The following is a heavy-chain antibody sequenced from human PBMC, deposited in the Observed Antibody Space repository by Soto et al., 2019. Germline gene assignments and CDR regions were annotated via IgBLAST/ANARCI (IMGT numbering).Heavy chain of an antibody. CDR3: AHRSDGRIAFDI. CDR2: IYWDDDK. J-gene: IGHJ3*02. CDR1: GFSLSTSGVG. D-gene: IGHD5-18*01. V-gene: IGHV2-5*02. Sequence: QITLKESGPTLVKPTQTLTLTCTFSGFSLSTSGVGVGWLRQPPGKALEWLALIYWDDDKRYSPSLKSRLTITKDPSKNQVVLTMTNMDPVDTATYYCAHRSDGRIAFDIWGQGTMVTVSS.